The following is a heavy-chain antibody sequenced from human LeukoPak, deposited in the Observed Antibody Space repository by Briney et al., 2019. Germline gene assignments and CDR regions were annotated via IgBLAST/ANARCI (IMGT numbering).Heavy chain of an antibody. Sequence: GGSLRLSCAASGFTFSSYTTSWVRQAPGKGLEWVSTITTSDGNTYYADSVKGRFTVSRDNSKNTLFLQMNSLRAEDTAVYYCAKWARDCSSTSCYMRYWGQGTLVTVSS. CDR1: GFTFSSYT. J-gene: IGHJ4*02. D-gene: IGHD2-2*02. V-gene: IGHV3-23*01. CDR2: ITTSDGNT. CDR3: AKWARDCSSTSCYMRY.